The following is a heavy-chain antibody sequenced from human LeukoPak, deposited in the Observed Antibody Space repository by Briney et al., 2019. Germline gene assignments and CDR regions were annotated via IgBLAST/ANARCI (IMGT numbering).Heavy chain of an antibody. CDR2: IDARSGIT. J-gene: IGHJ5*02. Sequence: ASVKISCKASGHTFTIHLMHWVRQAPGQGLEWMAIIDARSGITSYAQNFQDRVTLTRDTSTSTVYMEVSSHRSEDTAIYYCARDHSFEERTWWFVPWGQGTLVIVSS. CDR3: ARDHSFEERTWWFVP. CDR1: GHTFTIHL. D-gene: IGHD1-1*01. V-gene: IGHV1-46*01.